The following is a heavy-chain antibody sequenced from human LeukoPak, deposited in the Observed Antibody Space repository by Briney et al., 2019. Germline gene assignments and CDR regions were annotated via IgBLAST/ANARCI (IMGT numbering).Heavy chain of an antibody. CDR2: IKQXGRXK. CDR3: ARDTSGVWSQTDY. D-gene: IGHD3-10*01. V-gene: IGHV3-7*01. Sequence: GGSLTLSCAASGFTFSFYWMXXXRQAPGKGXEXVANIKQXGRXKYYXDSVKGRXTISRENAKNSLYLQMNSLRAEDTAVYYCARDTSGVWSQTDYWGQGTLVTVSS. J-gene: IGHJ4*02. CDR1: GFTFSFYW.